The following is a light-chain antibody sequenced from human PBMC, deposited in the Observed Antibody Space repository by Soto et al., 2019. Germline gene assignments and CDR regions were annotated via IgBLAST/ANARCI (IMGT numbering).Light chain of an antibody. CDR1: SSDVGNYNY. CDR3: TSYAPSSTYV. CDR2: AVS. V-gene: IGLV2-14*03. J-gene: IGLJ1*01. Sequence: QSVLTQPASVSGSPGQSITISCTGTSSDVGNYNYVSWYRQHPGKAPKLMIYAVSRRPSGVSNRFSGSKSGNTASLTISGLEAEDEADYYCTSYAPSSTYVFGTGTKLTVL.